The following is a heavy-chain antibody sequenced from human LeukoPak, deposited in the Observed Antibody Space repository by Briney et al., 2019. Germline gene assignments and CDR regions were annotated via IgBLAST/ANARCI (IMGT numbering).Heavy chain of an antibody. CDR1: GGTFSSYA. J-gene: IGHJ4*02. CDR2: IIPIFGTA. Sequence: SVKVSCKASGGTFSSYAISWVRQAPGQGLEWMGGIIPIFGTANYAQKFQGRVTITADESTSTAYMELSSLRSEDTAVYYCARSPDYDSSGYYQNYFDYWGQGTLVTVSS. CDR3: ARSPDYDSSGYYQNYFDY. D-gene: IGHD3-22*01. V-gene: IGHV1-69*13.